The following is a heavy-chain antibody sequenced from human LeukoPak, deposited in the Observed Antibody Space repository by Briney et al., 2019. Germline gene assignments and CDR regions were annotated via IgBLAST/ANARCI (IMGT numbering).Heavy chain of an antibody. Sequence: SETLSLTCTVSGGSISSGSYYWSWIRQPAGKGLEWIGRIYTSGSTNYNPSLKSRVTISVDTSKNQFSLKLSSVTAADTAVYYCARDLKEGASSDFDYWGQGTLVTVSS. V-gene: IGHV4-61*02. CDR1: GGSISSGSYY. J-gene: IGHJ4*02. D-gene: IGHD6-13*01. CDR2: IYTSGST. CDR3: ARDLKEGASSDFDY.